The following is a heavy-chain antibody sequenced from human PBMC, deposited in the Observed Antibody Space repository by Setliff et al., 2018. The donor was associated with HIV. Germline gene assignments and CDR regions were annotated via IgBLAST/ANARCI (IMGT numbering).Heavy chain of an antibody. V-gene: IGHV1-69*10. D-gene: IGHD3-22*01. Sequence: WASVKVSCKASGGTFSNFAVNWVRQAPGQGLEWMGGIIPLHGIANYIQKFQGRVTITADKSTTTAYMDLSSLRSDDTALYFCARRVSYASSGYPLGYWGQGTQVTVSS. CDR3: ARRVSYASSGYPLGY. CDR1: GGTFSNFA. CDR2: IIPLHGIA. J-gene: IGHJ4*02.